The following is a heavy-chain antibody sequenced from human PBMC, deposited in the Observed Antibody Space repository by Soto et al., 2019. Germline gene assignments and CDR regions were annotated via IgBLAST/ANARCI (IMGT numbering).Heavy chain of an antibody. J-gene: IGHJ4*02. V-gene: IGHV3-53*05. D-gene: IGHD3-22*01. CDR1: GFTVSSNC. CDR2: IYNDGRT. Sequence: SLRLSCAVSGFTVSSNCMTWVRQAPGKGLETVSDIYNDGRTYYADSVKGRFTISRGNSEDTLYLQMNSLIVEDTAVYFCAKDTFYHDSSGYYIFEFWGQGALVTVSS. CDR3: AKDTFYHDSSGYYIFEF.